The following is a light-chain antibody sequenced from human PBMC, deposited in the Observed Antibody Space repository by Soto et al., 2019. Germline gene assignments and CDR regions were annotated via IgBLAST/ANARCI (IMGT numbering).Light chain of an antibody. V-gene: IGKV1-39*01. CDR3: QQSYSTPYT. CDR2: AAS. CDR1: QSISSY. J-gene: IGKJ2*01. Sequence: DIQMTQSPSSLSASVGDRVTITCRASQSISSYLNWYQQKPGKAPMLLIYAASSLQSGVPSRLSCSGSGTDFALTISSLQPEDFATYYCQQSYSTPYTVGQGTKLEIK.